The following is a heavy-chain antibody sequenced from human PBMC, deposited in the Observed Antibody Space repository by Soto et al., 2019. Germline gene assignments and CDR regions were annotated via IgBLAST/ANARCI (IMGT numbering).Heavy chain of an antibody. V-gene: IGHV3-23*01. Sequence: EVQLLESGENLVQPGGSLRLSCAASGFTFSSYAMSWVRQAPGKGLEWVSSISGSGYRTYYADSVKGRLTISRDNSKNTLYLQMNSLRAEDTAVYYCAINDDYGDYLFDYWGQGTLVTVSS. J-gene: IGHJ4*02. CDR3: AINDDYGDYLFDY. D-gene: IGHD4-17*01. CDR1: GFTFSSYA. CDR2: ISGSGYRT.